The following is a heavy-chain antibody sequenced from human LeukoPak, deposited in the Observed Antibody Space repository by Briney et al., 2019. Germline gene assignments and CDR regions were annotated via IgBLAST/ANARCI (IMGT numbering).Heavy chain of an antibody. D-gene: IGHD3-3*01. CDR3: ARDVLMGAIGSGYQFDY. CDR1: GFTFSSYS. V-gene: IGHV3-21*01. J-gene: IGHJ4*02. CDR2: ISSSSSYI. Sequence: KSGGSLRLSCAASGFTFSSYSMNWVRQAPGKGLEWVSSISSSSSYIYYADSVKGRFTISRDNAKKSLYLQMNSLRAEDTAVYYCARDVLMGAIGSGYQFDYWGQGTLVTVSS.